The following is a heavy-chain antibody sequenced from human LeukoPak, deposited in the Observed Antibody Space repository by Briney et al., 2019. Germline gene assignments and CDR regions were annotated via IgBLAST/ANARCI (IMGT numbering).Heavy chain of an antibody. D-gene: IGHD4-17*01. CDR1: GYTFTDYY. Sequence: ASMKVSCKASGYTFTDYYMHWIRQAPGQGLAWMGWINPDNGGTNYPLKFEGRVTMTRDTSISTAYMELGRLRSDDTAVYYCARVFGAVHTVTNYDAFENWGQGTMVSVSS. CDR3: ARVFGAVHTVTNYDAFEN. CDR2: INPDNGGT. J-gene: IGHJ3*02. V-gene: IGHV1-2*02.